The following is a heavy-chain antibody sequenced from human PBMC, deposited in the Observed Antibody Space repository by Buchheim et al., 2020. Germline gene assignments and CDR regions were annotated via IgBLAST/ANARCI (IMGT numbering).Heavy chain of an antibody. CDR3: TRDHPGGDLAFDY. CDR1: GFTFTNYG. J-gene: IGHJ4*02. Sequence: QVQLVESGGGVVQPGRSLRLSCAASGFTFTNYGMHWVRQAPGKGLEWVGTIWYDGSNKYYADSVKGRFTISRDNSKNTLYLQLNSLRAEDTAVYYCTRDHPGGDLAFDYWGQGTL. V-gene: IGHV3-33*01. D-gene: IGHD2-21*02. CDR2: IWYDGSNK.